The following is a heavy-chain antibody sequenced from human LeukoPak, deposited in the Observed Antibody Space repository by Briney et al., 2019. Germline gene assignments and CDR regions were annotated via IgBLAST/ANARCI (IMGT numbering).Heavy chain of an antibody. V-gene: IGHV3-21*01. D-gene: IGHD2-2*01. Sequence: GRSLRLSCTASGFTFSSYSMNWVRQAPGKGLEWVSSISTSSSYIYYADSVKGRFTISRDNAKNSLYLQMNSLRAEDTAVYYCARDIPSIVVVPAAMNYWGQGTLVTVSS. CDR3: ARDIPSIVVVPAAMNY. J-gene: IGHJ4*02. CDR2: ISTSSSYI. CDR1: GFTFSSYS.